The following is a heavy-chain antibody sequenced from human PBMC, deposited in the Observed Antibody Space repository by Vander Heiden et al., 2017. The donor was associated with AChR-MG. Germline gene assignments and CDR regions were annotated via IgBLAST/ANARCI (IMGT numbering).Heavy chain of an antibody. J-gene: IGHJ4*02. CDR3: ARGLAPQYSYGYYY. Sequence: EVQLVESGGGLVKPGGSLRRPCAASGFPFSSYGMNWVRQAPGKGLEWVSSISSSSSYIYYADSVKGRFTISRDNAKNSLYLQMNSLRAEDTAVYYCARGLAPQYSYGYYYWGQGTLVTVSS. V-gene: IGHV3-21*01. CDR2: ISSSSSYI. D-gene: IGHD5-18*01. CDR1: GFPFSSYG.